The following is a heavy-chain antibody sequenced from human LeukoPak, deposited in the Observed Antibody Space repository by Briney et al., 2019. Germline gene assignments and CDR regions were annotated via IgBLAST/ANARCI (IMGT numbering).Heavy chain of an antibody. CDR3: ARGPTVTFNYHYGMDV. V-gene: IGHV3-72*01. CDR1: GFTFSDHY. Sequence: GGSLRLSCATSGFTFSDHYMDWARQAPGKGLEWVARTRSKARGYTTEYAASVKGRFTVSRDESMNSLYLQMNSLKTEDTAVYYCARGPTVTFNYHYGMDVWGQGTTVTVSS. D-gene: IGHD4-17*01. J-gene: IGHJ6*02. CDR2: TRSKARGYTT.